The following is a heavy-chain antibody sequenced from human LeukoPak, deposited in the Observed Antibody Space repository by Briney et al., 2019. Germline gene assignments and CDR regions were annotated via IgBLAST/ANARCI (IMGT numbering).Heavy chain of an antibody. CDR2: INSNSSYI. Sequence: GGSLRLSCAASGFTFSSYSMNWVRQAPGKGLEWVSCINSNSSYIYYADSVKGRFTISRDNAKKRLYLQMNSLRAGDTAVYYCARDRSARLDYYYGMDVWGQGTTVTVSS. D-gene: IGHD6-6*01. J-gene: IGHJ6*02. V-gene: IGHV3-21*01. CDR3: ARDRSARLDYYYGMDV. CDR1: GFTFSSYS.